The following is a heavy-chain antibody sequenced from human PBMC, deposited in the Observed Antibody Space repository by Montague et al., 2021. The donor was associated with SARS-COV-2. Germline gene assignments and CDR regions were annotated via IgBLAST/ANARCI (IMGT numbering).Heavy chain of an antibody. J-gene: IGHJ5*02. CDR1: GYSISSGYY. Sequence: SETLSLTCSVSGYSISSGYYCGCIRQAPGKGLEWIGNIYHSGGTYYSPSLKSRVTVLVDTSKNQFSLRLSSVTAADTAVYYCARGYYGSGSYHHWGQGTLVTVSS. CDR2: IYHSGGT. D-gene: IGHD3-10*01. CDR3: ARGYYGSGSYHH. V-gene: IGHV4-38-2*02.